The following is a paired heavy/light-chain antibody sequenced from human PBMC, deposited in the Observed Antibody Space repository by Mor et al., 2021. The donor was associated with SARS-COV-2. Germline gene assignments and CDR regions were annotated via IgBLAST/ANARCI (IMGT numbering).Light chain of an antibody. CDR1: QSVSSN. Sequence: EIVMTQSPGTLSVSPGERATLSCRASQSVSSNLAWYQQKPGQTPRLLIYGASTRATGIPARFSGSGSGTEFTLTISSLQSEDFAVYYCQQYNTWPQTFGQGTKVEIK. V-gene: IGKV3-15*01. CDR2: GAS. J-gene: IGKJ1*01. CDR3: QQYNTWPQT.
Heavy chain of an antibody. CDR3: ARLKGPDYDSSGYLLWLDY. CDR1: GYSFTTYW. V-gene: IGHV5-51*01. J-gene: IGHJ4*02. D-gene: IGHD3-22*01. Sequence: EVQLVQSGAEVKKPGESLKISCKGSGYSFTTYWIGWVRQMPGKGLEWMGIIYPGDSDTRYSPSFQGQVTISADKSFTTAYLQWSSLKASDTAMYYCARLKGPDYDSSGYLLWLDYWGQGTLVTVSS. CDR2: IYPGDSDT.